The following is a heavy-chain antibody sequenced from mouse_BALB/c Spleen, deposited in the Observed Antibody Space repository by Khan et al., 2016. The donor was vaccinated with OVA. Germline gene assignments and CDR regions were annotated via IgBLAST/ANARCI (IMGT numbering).Heavy chain of an antibody. CDR2: INTYTGEP. D-gene: IGHD1-1*01. V-gene: IGHV9-3-1*01. Sequence: QIQLVQSGPELKKPGETVKISCKASGYIFTNYGMNWVKQAPGQGLKWMGWINTYTGEPTYADDFRGRFAFSLETSASTAYLQINNLKNEDTATYFCARGAFYYGRGKSAWFAYWGQGTLVTVSA. CDR3: ARGAFYYGRGKSAWFAY. J-gene: IGHJ3*01. CDR1: GYIFTNYG.